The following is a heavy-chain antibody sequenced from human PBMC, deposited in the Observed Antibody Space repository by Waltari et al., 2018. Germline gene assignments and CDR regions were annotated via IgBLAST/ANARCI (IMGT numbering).Heavy chain of an antibody. Sequence: LQLPESGPGLVKPSETLSPTCTVSGGSISSGGYYWVWIRQPPGKGLEWIGSIYYSGTTYYNPSLNSRVTISVDTSKSQFSLKLSSVTAADTAIYYCARQSYYDESGHDWGQGTLVTVSS. CDR2: IYYSGTT. J-gene: IGHJ4*02. D-gene: IGHD3-22*01. V-gene: IGHV4-39*01. CDR3: ARQSYYDESGHD. CDR1: GGSISSGGYY.